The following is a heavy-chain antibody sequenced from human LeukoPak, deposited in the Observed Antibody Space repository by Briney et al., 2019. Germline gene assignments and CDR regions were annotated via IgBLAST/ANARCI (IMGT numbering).Heavy chain of an antibody. J-gene: IGHJ4*02. V-gene: IGHV5-51*01. CDR2: IYPGDSDT. D-gene: IGHD6-19*01. Sequence: GESLKISCKGSGCSFTSCWIGWVRQMPGKGLEWMGIIYPGDSDTRYSPSFQGQVTISADKSISTAYLQWSSLKASDTAMYYCARWSDSSGWYFDYWGQGTLVTVSS. CDR3: ARWSDSSGWYFDY. CDR1: GCSFTSCW.